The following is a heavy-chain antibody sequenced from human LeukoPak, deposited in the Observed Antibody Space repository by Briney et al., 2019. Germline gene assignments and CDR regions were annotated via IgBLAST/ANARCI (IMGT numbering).Heavy chain of an antibody. CDR3: ARFILGLSYGLDV. CDR2: MNPNSAKT. V-gene: IGHV1-8*01. D-gene: IGHD2-15*01. J-gene: IGHJ6*02. CDR1: GYSFTLYD. Sequence: ASVKVSCKASGYSFTLYDIHWVRQAPGQGLEWMGWMNPNSAKTTYTQKFQGRVTMTTDTSTDTAYMELKSLRPDDTATYYCARFILGLSYGLDVWGQGTAVT.